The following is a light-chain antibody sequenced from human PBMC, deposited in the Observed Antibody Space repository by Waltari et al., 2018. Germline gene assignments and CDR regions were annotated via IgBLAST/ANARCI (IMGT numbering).Light chain of an antibody. CDR3: TSHAGTNSV. Sequence: QSALTQPASVSGSPGQPITISCTGTSSDVGGDNHVSWYQQRPGKAPKLMIYQVSKRPSGVPDRFSGSKSGNTASLTVSGLQAEDEAEYFCTSHAGTNSVFGGGTKLTVL. V-gene: IGLV2-8*01. CDR1: SSDVGGDNH. J-gene: IGLJ3*02. CDR2: QVS.